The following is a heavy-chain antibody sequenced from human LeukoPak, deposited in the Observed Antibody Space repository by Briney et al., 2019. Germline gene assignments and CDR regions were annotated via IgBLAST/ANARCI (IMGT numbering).Heavy chain of an antibody. J-gene: IGHJ1*01. CDR3: VKVGDSGYGEYYQH. V-gene: IGHV3-64D*06. CDR1: GFTFRDYP. Sequence: GGSLRLSCSASGFTFRDYPIHWVRQAPGEGLQYVSAISSAGGATYYADSVRGRFTISRDNSKNTLYLQMSSLRAEDTALYYCVKVGDSGYGEYYQHWGQGTLVTVSS. D-gene: IGHD5-12*01. CDR2: ISSAGGAT.